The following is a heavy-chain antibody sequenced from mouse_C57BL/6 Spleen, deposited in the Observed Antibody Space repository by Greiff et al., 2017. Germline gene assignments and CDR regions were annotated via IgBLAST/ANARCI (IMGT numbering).Heavy chain of an antibody. Sequence: VQLQQSGAELVRPGASVKLSCTASGFNIKDYYMHWVKQRPEQGLEWIGRIDPEDGDTEYAPKFQGKATMTADTSSNTAYLQLSSLTSEDTAVYYCTTQTAQAMFAYWGQGTLVTVSA. D-gene: IGHD3-2*02. CDR2: IDPEDGDT. J-gene: IGHJ3*01. CDR3: TTQTAQAMFAY. V-gene: IGHV14-1*01. CDR1: GFNIKDYY.